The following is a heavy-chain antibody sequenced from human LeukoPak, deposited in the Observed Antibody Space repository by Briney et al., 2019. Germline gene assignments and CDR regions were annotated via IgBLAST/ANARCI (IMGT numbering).Heavy chain of an antibody. J-gene: IGHJ4*02. V-gene: IGHV1-46*01. Sequence: ASVKVSCKASGYTFTSYYMHWVRQAPGQGLEWMGIINPSGGSTSYAQKFQGRVTMTRDTSTSTVYMELSSLRSEDTAVYYCAREAPNSYRSSWFDYWGQGTLVTVSS. CDR2: INPSGGST. D-gene: IGHD6-13*01. CDR1: GYTFTSYY. CDR3: AREAPNSYRSSWFDY.